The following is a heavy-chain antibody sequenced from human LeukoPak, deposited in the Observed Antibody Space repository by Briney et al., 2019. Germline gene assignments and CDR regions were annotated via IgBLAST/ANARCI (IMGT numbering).Heavy chain of an antibody. D-gene: IGHD4-17*01. J-gene: IGHJ5*02. CDR3: TTVGDYEDWFDL. CDR2: IKSKTDGGTT. Sequence: PGGSLRLSCAASGFTFSNAWMSWVRQAPGKGLEWVGRIKSKTDGGTTDYAAPVKGRFTISRGESRNTLYMQMNSLKTDDTAVYYCTTVGDYEDWFDLWGQGTLVTVSS. CDR1: GFTFSNAW. V-gene: IGHV3-15*01.